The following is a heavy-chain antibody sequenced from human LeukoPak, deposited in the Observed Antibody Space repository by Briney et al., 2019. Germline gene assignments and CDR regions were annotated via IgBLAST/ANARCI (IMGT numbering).Heavy chain of an antibody. CDR1: GFTFSSYW. D-gene: IGHD4-11*01. Sequence: GGSLRLSCAASGFTFSSYWMSWVRQAPGKGLEWVANMNQDGSEKYYVDSVKGRFTISRDNAKNSLYLQMNNLRAEDTAVYYCAREDHSNYNYWGQGTLVTVSS. CDR2: MNQDGSEK. CDR3: AREDHSNYNY. J-gene: IGHJ4*02. V-gene: IGHV3-7*01.